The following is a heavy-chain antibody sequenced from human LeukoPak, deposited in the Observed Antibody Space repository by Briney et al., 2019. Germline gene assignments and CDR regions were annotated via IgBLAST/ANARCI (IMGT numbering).Heavy chain of an antibody. D-gene: IGHD3-3*01. CDR1: GYTFTSYG. V-gene: IGHV1-18*01. Sequence: ASVKVSCKASGYTFTSYGISWVRQAPGQGLEWMGWISAYNGNTNYAQKLQGRVTMTEDTSTDTAYMELSSLRSEDTAVYYCATAPFLRFPLDYRGQGTLVTVSS. CDR3: ATAPFLRFPLDY. CDR2: ISAYNGNT. J-gene: IGHJ4*02.